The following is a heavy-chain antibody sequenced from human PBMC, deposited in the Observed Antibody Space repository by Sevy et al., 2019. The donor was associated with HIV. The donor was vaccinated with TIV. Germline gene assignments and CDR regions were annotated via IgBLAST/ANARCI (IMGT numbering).Heavy chain of an antibody. Sequence: GGSLRLSCAASEFTFSSYWMSWVRQAPGKGLEWVANIKQDGSGKYYVDSVKGRFTISRDKAKNSLYLQMNSRRAEDTAVYYCAGSGGSYDYGMDVWGQGTTVTVSS. CDR1: EFTFSSYW. CDR3: AGSGGSYDYGMDV. V-gene: IGHV3-7*01. J-gene: IGHJ6*02. CDR2: IKQDGSGK. D-gene: IGHD1-26*01.